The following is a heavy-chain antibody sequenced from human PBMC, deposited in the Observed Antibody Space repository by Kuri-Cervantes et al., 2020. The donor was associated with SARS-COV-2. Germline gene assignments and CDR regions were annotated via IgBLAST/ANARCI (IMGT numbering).Heavy chain of an antibody. Sequence: LRLSCAISGDSVSSNSAAWNWIRQSPSRGLEWLGRTYYRSKWYNDYAVSVKSRITINPDTSKNQFSLQLNSVTPEDTAVYYCAAEGTFGVVTAYWGQGTLVTVSS. CDR2: TYYRSKWYN. CDR1: GDSVSSNSAA. D-gene: IGHD3-3*01. J-gene: IGHJ4*02. V-gene: IGHV6-1*01. CDR3: AAEGTFGVVTAY.